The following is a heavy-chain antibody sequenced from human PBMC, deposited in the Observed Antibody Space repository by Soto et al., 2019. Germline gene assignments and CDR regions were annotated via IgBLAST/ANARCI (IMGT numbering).Heavy chain of an antibody. V-gene: IGHV4-4*07. J-gene: IGHJ4*02. D-gene: IGHD6-13*01. CDR3: AREISSRWFRAFDY. CDR1: GGSISRSS. CDR2: IYTRGRT. Sequence: SETLSPTCTVAGGSISRSSWSWIRHPAGKRLEWHGRIYTRGRTNYNPSLKRRVTMSVDKSKNQFSLKLSSVPAADTTAHNCAREISSRWFRAFDYWGQGTLVTVSS.